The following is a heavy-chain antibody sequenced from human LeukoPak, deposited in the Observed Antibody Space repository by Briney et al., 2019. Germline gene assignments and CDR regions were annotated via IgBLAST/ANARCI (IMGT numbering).Heavy chain of an antibody. CDR3: ARGDDAPMEWWFDP. D-gene: IGHD1-1*01. V-gene: IGHV3-48*03. Sequence: GGSLRLSCAASGFTFSSYEMNWVRQAPGKGLEWVSYISSSGSTIYYADSVKGRFTISRDNAKNSLYLQMNSLRAEDTAVYYCARGDDAPMEWWFDPWGQGTLVTVSS. J-gene: IGHJ5*02. CDR2: ISSSGSTI. CDR1: GFTFSSYE.